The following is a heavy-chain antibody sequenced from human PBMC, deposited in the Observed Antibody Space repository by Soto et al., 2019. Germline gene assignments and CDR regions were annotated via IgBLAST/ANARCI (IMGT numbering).Heavy chain of an antibody. CDR3: ASDQAMVTTYYYYGMDV. D-gene: IGHD5-18*01. CDR2: ISSSSSTI. V-gene: IGHV3-48*02. CDR1: GFTFSSYS. J-gene: IGHJ6*02. Sequence: VGSLRLSCAASGFTFSSYSMNWVRQAPGKGLEWVSYISSSSSTIYYADSVKGRFTISRDNAKNSLYLQMNSLRDEDTAVYYCASDQAMVTTYYYYGMDVWGQGTTVNVSS.